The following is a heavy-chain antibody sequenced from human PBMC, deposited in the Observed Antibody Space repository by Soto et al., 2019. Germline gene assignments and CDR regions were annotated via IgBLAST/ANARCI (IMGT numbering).Heavy chain of an antibody. V-gene: IGHV3-53*01. CDR3: ARGVPVRGATYYFDY. J-gene: IGHJ4*02. Sequence: WGSLGLSCASSVFSVNINYMSWVRQAPGKGLEWVSVIYSGGSTYYSDSVRGRFIITRDNSKNTVDLGLNSVRAEDTAVYYCARGVPVRGATYYFDYWGLGTLVTVSS. D-gene: IGHD3-10*01. CDR2: IYSGGST. CDR1: VFSVNINY.